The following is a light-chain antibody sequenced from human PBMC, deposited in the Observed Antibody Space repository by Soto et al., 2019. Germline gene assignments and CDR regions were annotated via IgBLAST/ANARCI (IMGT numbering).Light chain of an antibody. V-gene: IGKV1-33*01. J-gene: IGKJ3*01. CDR2: DAS. Sequence: DIQMTQSPSSLSASVGDRVTITCQASHDITSYLNWYQHKPGKAPKLLIYDASILEAGVPSRFSGSGSGTHFTFAISGLQPEDVATYYCQKCDYLPIFGPGTTVDFK. CDR1: HDITSY. CDR3: QKCDYLPI.